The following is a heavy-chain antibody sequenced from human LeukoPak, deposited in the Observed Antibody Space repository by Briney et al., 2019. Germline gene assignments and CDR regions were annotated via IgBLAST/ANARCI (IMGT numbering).Heavy chain of an antibody. J-gene: IGHJ3*02. CDR3: ARAHRGVAAAGLGAFDM. CDR1: GGSVSSGRYY. Sequence: SETLSLTCTVSGGSVSSGRYYWSWIRQPPGKGLEWIGYFYYSGSTNYNPSLKSRVTISVDTSKNQFSLKLSSVTAADTAVYYCARAHRGVAAAGLGAFDMWGQGTMVTVSS. CDR2: FYYSGST. V-gene: IGHV4-61*01. D-gene: IGHD6-13*01.